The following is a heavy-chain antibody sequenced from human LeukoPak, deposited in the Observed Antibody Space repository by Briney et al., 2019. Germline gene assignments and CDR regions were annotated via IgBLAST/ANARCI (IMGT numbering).Heavy chain of an antibody. D-gene: IGHD4-11*01. CDR1: GGSISSYY. J-gene: IGHJ6*03. CDR2: IYYIGST. CDR3: ARVGAPPSNYRYYYYYMDV. V-gene: IGHV4-59*01. Sequence: PSETLSLTCTVSGGSISSYYWSWIRQPPGKGLEWIGYIYYIGSTNYNPSLKSRVTISVDKSKNQFSLKLRSVTAADTAVYYCARVGAPPSNYRYYYYYMDVWGKGTTVTVSS.